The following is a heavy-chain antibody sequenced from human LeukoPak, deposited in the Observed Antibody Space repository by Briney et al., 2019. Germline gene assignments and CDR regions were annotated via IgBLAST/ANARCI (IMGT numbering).Heavy chain of an antibody. Sequence: PGRSLRLSCAASGFFFSNFWMSWVRQPPGKWLEWVASVRPDGGQAYYVDSIEGRFTMYRDNAENSLYLQMSSLGAEDTAVYYCVRLMGAVTTFDFWGQGTLVTVSS. J-gene: IGHJ4*02. CDR1: GFFFSNFW. CDR3: VRLMGAVTTFDF. D-gene: IGHD4-11*01. CDR2: VRPDGGQA. V-gene: IGHV3-7*01.